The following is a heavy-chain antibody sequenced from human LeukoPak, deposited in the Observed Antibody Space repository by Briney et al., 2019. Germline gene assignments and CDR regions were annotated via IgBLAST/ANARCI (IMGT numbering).Heavy chain of an antibody. CDR1: GGSLSGYY. J-gene: IGHJ6*03. CDR2: INHSGST. V-gene: IGHV4-34*01. CDR3: ARARRSARPAKYYYYMDV. Sequence: SETLSLTCAVYGGSLSGYYWSWIRQPPGKGLEWIGEINHSGSTNYNPSLKSRVTISVDTSKNQFSLKLSSVTAVDTAVYYCARARRSARPAKYYYYMDVWGKGTTVTVSS. D-gene: IGHD6-6*01.